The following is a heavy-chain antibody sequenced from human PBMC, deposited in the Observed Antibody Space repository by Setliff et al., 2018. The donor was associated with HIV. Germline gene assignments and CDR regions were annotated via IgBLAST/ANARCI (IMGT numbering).Heavy chain of an antibody. J-gene: IGHJ4*02. V-gene: IGHV4-39*02. CDR3: AISNFWSGYSTSPPDYFDY. CDR2: ALYSDNT. Sequence: PSETLSLTCIVSGGSISSGTYYWGWIRQPPGKGLEYIGSALYSDNTYYKPSLKNRVTISVDTSKNHFSLNLSSVTAADTPAYYCAISNFWSGYSTSPPDYFDYWGQGMLVTVSS. CDR1: GGSISSGTYY. D-gene: IGHD3-3*01.